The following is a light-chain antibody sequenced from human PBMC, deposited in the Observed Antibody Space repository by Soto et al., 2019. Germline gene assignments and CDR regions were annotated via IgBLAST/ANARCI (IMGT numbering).Light chain of an antibody. CDR1: SSDVGSYTL. V-gene: IGLV2-23*02. J-gene: IGLJ1*01. CDR2: EVS. Sequence: QSALTQPASVSGSPGQSITISCPGSSSDVGSYTLVSWYQQHPGKVPKLMIYEVSKRPSGVSVRFSGSRSGNTASLTISGLQAEDEADYFCWSYAGSFTYVFGTGTKVTVL. CDR3: WSYAGSFTYV.